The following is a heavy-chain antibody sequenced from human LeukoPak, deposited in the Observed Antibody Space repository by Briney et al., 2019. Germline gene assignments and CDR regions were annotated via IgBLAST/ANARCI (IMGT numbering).Heavy chain of an antibody. CDR3: AKAPYGSGSCYNVNYYYYMDV. V-gene: IGHV3-30*02. D-gene: IGHD3-10*01. CDR1: GFTFSSFG. CDR2: LRFDGSDK. J-gene: IGHJ6*03. Sequence: GGSLRLSCAASGFTFSSFGMHWVRQAPGKGLEWVAFLRFDGSDKYYADSVKGRFTISRDDSKNTLYLQMNSLSAEDTAVYYCAKAPYGSGSCYNVNYYYYMDVWGKGTTVTISS.